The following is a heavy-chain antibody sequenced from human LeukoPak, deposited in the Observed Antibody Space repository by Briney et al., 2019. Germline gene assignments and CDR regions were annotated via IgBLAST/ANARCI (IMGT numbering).Heavy chain of an antibody. J-gene: IGHJ4*02. CDR1: GFPFRRYW. CDR3: ARDPTYDSGSPLGY. V-gene: IGHV3-7*01. D-gene: IGHD3-10*01. Sequence: PGGSLRLSCASSGFPFRRYWMPWVRRARGKGLEWVANIKYDGSEKFYVGSVRGRFTISRDNTNNSLHLQMNSLRAEDTAIYYCARDPTYDSGSPLGYGGQGTLVAVSS. CDR2: IKYDGSEK.